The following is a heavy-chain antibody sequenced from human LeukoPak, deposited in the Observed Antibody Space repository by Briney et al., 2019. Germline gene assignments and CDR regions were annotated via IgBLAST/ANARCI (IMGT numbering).Heavy chain of an antibody. D-gene: IGHD6-13*01. Sequence: PGRSLRLSCAASGFTFSKDDFHWVRQAPGKGLEWVSAISGSGGSTYYADSVKGRFTISRDNSKNTLYLQMNSLRAEDTAVYYCAKDQRKSIAAAGPVGGFDYWGQGTTVTVSS. CDR1: GFTFSKDD. J-gene: IGHJ4*03. CDR2: ISGSGGST. V-gene: IGHV3-23*01. CDR3: AKDQRKSIAAAGPVGGFDY.